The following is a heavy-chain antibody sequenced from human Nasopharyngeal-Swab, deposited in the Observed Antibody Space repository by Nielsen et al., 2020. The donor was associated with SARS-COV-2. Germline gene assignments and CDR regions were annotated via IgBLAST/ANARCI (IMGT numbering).Heavy chain of an antibody. V-gene: IGHV4-39*07. CDR2: IYYSGST. CDR1: GASISSSSYY. D-gene: IGHD3-22*01. Sequence: SETLSLTCTVSGASISSSSYYWGWIRQPPGEGLEWIGSIYYSGSTYYNPSLKSRVTISVDTSKSQFSLKLTSVTAADTAVYYCARGLYDGSGLLDSWGHGTLVTVSS. CDR3: ARGLYDGSGLLDS. J-gene: IGHJ5*01.